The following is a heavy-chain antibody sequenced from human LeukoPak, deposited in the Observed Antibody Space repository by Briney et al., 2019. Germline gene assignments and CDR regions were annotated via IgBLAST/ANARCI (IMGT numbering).Heavy chain of an antibody. V-gene: IGHV3-30*02. D-gene: IGHD3-3*01. Sequence: GGSLRLSWAASGFTFRSYGMHWVRQAPGKGLEWVAFIRYDGSNKYYADSVKGRFTISRDNSKNTLYLQMNSLIAEDTAVYYCAKDRSLHTIFGVLIVLDYWGQGTLVTVSS. CDR3: AKDRSLHTIFGVLIVLDY. J-gene: IGHJ4*02. CDR1: GFTFRSYG. CDR2: IRYDGSNK.